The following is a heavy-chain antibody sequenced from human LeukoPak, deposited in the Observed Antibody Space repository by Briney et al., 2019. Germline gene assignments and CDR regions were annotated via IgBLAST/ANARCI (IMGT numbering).Heavy chain of an antibody. J-gene: IGHJ4*02. CDR2: ITGSGGST. Sequence: GGSLRLSCAASGFTFSSYDMRWVRQAPGKGLEWVSAITGSGGSTYYADSVKGRFTISRDNSKNTLYLQMNRLRAEDRAVYYCATVHSSTWWAYDYWGQGTLVTVSS. CDR1: GFTFSSYD. V-gene: IGHV3-23*01. D-gene: IGHD6-13*01. CDR3: ATVHSSTWWAYDY.